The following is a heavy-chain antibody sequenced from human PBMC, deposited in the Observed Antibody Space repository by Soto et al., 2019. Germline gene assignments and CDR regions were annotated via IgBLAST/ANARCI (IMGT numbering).Heavy chain of an antibody. J-gene: IGHJ3*02. CDR2: IYYSGST. D-gene: IGHD3-10*01. CDR3: ARALTMVRGARFGHDAFDI. Sequence: QVQLQESGPGLVKPSQTLSLTCTVSGGSISSGGYYWSWIRQHPGKGLEWIGYIYYSGSTYYNPSLKSRVTISVDTSKNQFFLKLSSVTAADTAVYYCARALTMVRGARFGHDAFDIWGQGTMVTVSS. CDR1: GGSISSGGYY. V-gene: IGHV4-31*03.